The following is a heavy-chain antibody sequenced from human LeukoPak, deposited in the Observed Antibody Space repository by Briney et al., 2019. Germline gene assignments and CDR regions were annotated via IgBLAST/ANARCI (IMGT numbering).Heavy chain of an antibody. D-gene: IGHD3-16*01. V-gene: IGHV3-11*01. Sequence: GGSLRLSCAASGFTFSDYYMSWIRQAPGGGREWVSYISSSGSTIYYADSVKRRFTISRDNAKNSLYLQMNSLRAEDTALYYCARWGVTTFGYYYYYRDVWGKGTTVTISS. CDR2: ISSSGSTI. J-gene: IGHJ6*03. CDR1: GFTFSDYY. CDR3: ARWGVTTFGYYYYYRDV.